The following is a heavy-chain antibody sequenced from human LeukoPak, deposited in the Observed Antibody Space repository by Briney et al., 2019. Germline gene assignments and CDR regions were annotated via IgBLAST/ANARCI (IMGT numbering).Heavy chain of an antibody. CDR1: GFTFSCSW. Sequence: GGSLRLSCAASGFTFSCSWMSWVRQAPGKGLEWVANTKHDGSEEYYVDSVKGRFTISRDNAKSSLYLQFNSLRAEDTAVYFCARVVPPLYYFDYWGQGTLVTVSS. V-gene: IGHV3-7*01. CDR3: ARVVPPLYYFDY. D-gene: IGHD3-10*01. CDR2: TKHDGSEE. J-gene: IGHJ4*02.